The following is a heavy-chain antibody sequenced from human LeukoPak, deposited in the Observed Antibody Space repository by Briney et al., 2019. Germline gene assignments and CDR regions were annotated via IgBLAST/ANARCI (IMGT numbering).Heavy chain of an antibody. CDR1: GFTFSSYA. Sequence: GGSLRLSRAASGFTFSSYAMHWVRQAPGKGLEWVAIISSDGSQKYYADSVQGRFTISRDNSKNTLFLQMNSLRAEDTAVYYCTRPSGGSGWYYDYWGQGTLVSVSS. CDR3: TRPSGGSGWYYDY. D-gene: IGHD6-19*01. J-gene: IGHJ4*02. V-gene: IGHV3-30-3*01. CDR2: ISSDGSQK.